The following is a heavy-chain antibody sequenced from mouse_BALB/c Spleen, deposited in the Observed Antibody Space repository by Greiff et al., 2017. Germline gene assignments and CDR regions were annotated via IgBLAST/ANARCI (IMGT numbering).Heavy chain of an antibody. J-gene: IGHJ1*03. Sequence: EVQVVESGGDLMKPGGSLKLSCAASGFTFSSYAMSWVRQTPEKRLEWVASISSGDNTYYPDSVKGRFTISRDNARNILYLQMSSLRSEDTAMYYCARRDDYRYFDVWGTGTTVTVSS. CDR3: ARRDDYRYFDV. V-gene: IGHV5-6-5*01. CDR1: GFTFSSYA. CDR2: ISSGDNT. D-gene: IGHD2-3*01.